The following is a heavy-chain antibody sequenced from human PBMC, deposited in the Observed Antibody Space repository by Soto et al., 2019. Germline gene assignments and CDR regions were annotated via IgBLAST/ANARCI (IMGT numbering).Heavy chain of an antibody. CDR1: GFTFSSYS. CDR2: ISSSSSYI. V-gene: IGHV3-21*01. Sequence: GGSLRLSCAASGFTFSSYSMNLVRQAPGKGLEWVSSISSSSSYIYYADSVKGRFTISRDNAKNSLYLQMNSLRAEDTAVYYCARDTTLTAADSDAFDIWGQGTMVTVSS. J-gene: IGHJ3*02. D-gene: IGHD6-13*01. CDR3: ARDTTLTAADSDAFDI.